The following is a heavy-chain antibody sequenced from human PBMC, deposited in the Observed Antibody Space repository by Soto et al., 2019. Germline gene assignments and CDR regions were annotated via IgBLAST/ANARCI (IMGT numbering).Heavy chain of an antibody. V-gene: IGHV3-30*03. CDR1: GFTFSSYG. J-gene: IGHJ4*02. Sequence: GGSLRLCCAASGFTFSSYGMHWVRQAPGKGLEWVAVISYDGSNKYYADSVKGRFTISRDNSKNTLYLQMSSLRAEDTAVYYCATVAPSSGYYYWGQGTLVTVSS. CDR3: ATVAPSSGYYY. D-gene: IGHD3-22*01. CDR2: ISYDGSNK.